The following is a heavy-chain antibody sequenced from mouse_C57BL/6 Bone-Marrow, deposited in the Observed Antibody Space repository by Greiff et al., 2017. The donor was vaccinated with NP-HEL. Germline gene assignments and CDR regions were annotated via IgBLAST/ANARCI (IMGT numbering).Heavy chain of an antibody. J-gene: IGHJ1*03. CDR1: GYTFTSYG. CDR3: ARYDITTVVDWYFDV. Sequence: VQLQQSGAELARPGASVKLSCKASGYTFTSYGISWVKQRTGQGLEWIGEIYPRSGNTYYNEKFKGKATLTADKSSSTAYMELRSLTSEDSAVYFCARYDITTVVDWYFDVWGTGTTVTVSS. D-gene: IGHD1-1*01. V-gene: IGHV1-81*01. CDR2: IYPRSGNT.